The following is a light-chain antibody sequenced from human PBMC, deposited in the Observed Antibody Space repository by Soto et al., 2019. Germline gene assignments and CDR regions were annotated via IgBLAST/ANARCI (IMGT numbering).Light chain of an antibody. V-gene: IGLV2-14*01. CDR1: SSDIGGYDY. CDR3: TSYTSSSTHV. CDR2: GVT. Sequence: QSMLTEPASVSGSPGQSITSSCTGTSSDIGGYDYVSWYQHHPGKAPKFIIYGVTNRPSGVSHRFSGSKSANTASLTISGLQAEDEADYYCTSYTSSSTHVFGTGTKVTVL. J-gene: IGLJ1*01.